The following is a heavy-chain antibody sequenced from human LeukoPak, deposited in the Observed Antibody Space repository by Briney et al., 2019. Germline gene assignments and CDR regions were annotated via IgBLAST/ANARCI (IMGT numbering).Heavy chain of an antibody. CDR1: GGSFSGYY. J-gene: IGHJ5*02. CDR3: ARGEMAAAGQTNNWFDP. Sequence: SETLSLTCAVYGGSFSGYYWSWIRQPPGKGLEWIGEINHSGSTNYNPSLKSRVAISVDTSKNQFSLKLSSVTAADTAVYYCARGEMAAAGQTNNWFDPWGQGTLVTVSS. D-gene: IGHD6-13*01. V-gene: IGHV4-34*01. CDR2: INHSGST.